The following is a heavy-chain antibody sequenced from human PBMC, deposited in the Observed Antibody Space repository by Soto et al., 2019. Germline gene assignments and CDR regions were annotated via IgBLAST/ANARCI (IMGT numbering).Heavy chain of an antibody. Sequence: QVQLVQSGAEVKKPGASVKVSCKASGYTFTSYAMHWVRQAPGQRLEWMGWINAGNGNTKYPQKFQGRVTITRDTSASTAYMELSSLRSEDTAVYYCARAIVGATTVSDYWGQGTLVTVSS. CDR1: GYTFTSYA. V-gene: IGHV1-3*01. D-gene: IGHD1-26*01. J-gene: IGHJ4*02. CDR2: INAGNGNT. CDR3: ARAIVGATTVSDY.